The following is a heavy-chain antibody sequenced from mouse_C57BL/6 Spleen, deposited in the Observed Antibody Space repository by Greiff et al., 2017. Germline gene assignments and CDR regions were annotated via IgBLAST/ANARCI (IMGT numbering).Heavy chain of an antibody. V-gene: IGHV1-50*01. CDR1: GYTFTSYW. D-gene: IGHD3-2*02. Sequence: QVQLQQPGAELVKPGASVKLSCKASGYTFTSYWMQWVKQRPGQGLEWIGEIDPSDSYTNYNQKFKGKATLTVETSSSTAYMQLSSLTSEDSAVYYGARGEAGSSGPYYAMDYWGQGTSVTVSS. CDR3: ARGEAGSSGPYYAMDY. J-gene: IGHJ4*01. CDR2: IDPSDSYT.